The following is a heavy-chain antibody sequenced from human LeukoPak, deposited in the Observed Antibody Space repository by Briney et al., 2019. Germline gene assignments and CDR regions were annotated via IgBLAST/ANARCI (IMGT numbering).Heavy chain of an antibody. J-gene: IGHJ4*02. Sequence: SETLSVTCTVSGGSISSYSWSWIRQPPGKGLEWIGYIYYSGSTNYNPSLKSRVTISVDTSKNQFSLKLSSVTAADMAVYYCARHKEDGFNSEIRYWGQGTLVTVSS. CDR1: GGSISSYS. V-gene: IGHV4-59*08. CDR3: ARHKEDGFNSEIRY. CDR2: IYYSGST. D-gene: IGHD5-24*01.